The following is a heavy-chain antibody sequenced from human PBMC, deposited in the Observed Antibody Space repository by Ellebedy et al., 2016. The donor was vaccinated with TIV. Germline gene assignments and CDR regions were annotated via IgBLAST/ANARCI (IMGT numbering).Heavy chain of an antibody. CDR1: GFTFSGFS. CDR3: ARSPPGSYGRAYYFDY. Sequence: PGGSLRLSCAASGFTFSGFSMNWVRQAPGKGLEWVSSISSSSSYIYYADSVKGRFTISRDNAKNSLYLQMNSLGAEDTAVYYCARSPPGSYGRAYYFDYWGQGTLVTVSS. V-gene: IGHV3-21*01. D-gene: IGHD1-26*01. J-gene: IGHJ4*02. CDR2: ISSSSSYI.